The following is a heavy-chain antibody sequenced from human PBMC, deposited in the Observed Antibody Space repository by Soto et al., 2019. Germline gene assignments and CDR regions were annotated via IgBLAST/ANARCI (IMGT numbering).Heavy chain of an antibody. CDR2: IWYDGNTK. J-gene: IGHJ6*02. CDR3: ARPLVAPVAGPYYYGMDV. Sequence: GGSLRLSCTASGFTFNSYGFNWVRQAPGKGLKWVAVIWYDGNTKYYADSVKGRFTISRDNLRSTFYLQMNSLTAEDTAVYYCARPLVAPVAGPYYYGMDVWGQGTTVTVSS. CDR1: GFTFNSYG. D-gene: IGHD6-19*01. V-gene: IGHV3-33*01.